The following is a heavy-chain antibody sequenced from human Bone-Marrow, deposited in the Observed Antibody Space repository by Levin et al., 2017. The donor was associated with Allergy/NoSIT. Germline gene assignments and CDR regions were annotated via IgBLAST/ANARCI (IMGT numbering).Heavy chain of an antibody. CDR3: ARGCGIVVVPAAPCSYYYMDV. V-gene: IGHV3-74*01. CDR1: GFTFSSYW. Sequence: PGGSLRLSCAASGFTFSSYWMHWVRQAPGKGLVWVSRINSDGSSTSYADSVKGRFTISRDNAKNTLYLQMNSLRAEDTAVYYCARGCGIVVVPAAPCSYYYMDVWGKGTTVTVSS. CDR2: INSDGSST. D-gene: IGHD2-2*01. J-gene: IGHJ6*03.